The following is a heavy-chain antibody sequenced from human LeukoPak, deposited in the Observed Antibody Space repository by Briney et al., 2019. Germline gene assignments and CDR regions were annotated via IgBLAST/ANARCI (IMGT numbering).Heavy chain of an antibody. J-gene: IGHJ4*02. CDR1: GGTFSSYA. V-gene: IGHV1-69*04. Sequence: ASVKVSCKASGGTFSSYAISWVRQAPGQGLEWMGRIIPIFGIANYAQKFQGRVTITVDKSTSTAYMELSSLRSEDTAVYYCARSRGHGEHNFDYWGQGTLVTVSS. CDR2: IIPIFGIA. D-gene: IGHD4-17*01. CDR3: ARSRGHGEHNFDY.